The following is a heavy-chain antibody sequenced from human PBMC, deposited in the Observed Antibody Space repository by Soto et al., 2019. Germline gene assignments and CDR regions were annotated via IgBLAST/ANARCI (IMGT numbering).Heavy chain of an antibody. J-gene: IGHJ6*02. CDR2: IWYDGSNK. V-gene: IGHV3-33*01. Sequence: GGSLRLSCAASGFTFSSYGMHWVRQAPGKGLEWVAVIWYDGSNKYYADSVKGRFTISRDNSKNTLYLQMNSLRAEDTAVYYCARDRKLEAARPRSCYGMDVWGQGTTVTVSS. CDR1: GFTFSSYG. CDR3: ARDRKLEAARPRSCYGMDV. D-gene: IGHD6-6*01.